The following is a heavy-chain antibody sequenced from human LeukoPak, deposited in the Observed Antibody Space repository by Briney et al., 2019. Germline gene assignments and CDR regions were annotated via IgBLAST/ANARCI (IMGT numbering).Heavy chain of an antibody. Sequence: SETLSLTCAVYGGSFSGYYWSWIRQPPGKGLEWMGEINHSGSTNYNPSLKSRVTISVDTSKNQFSLKLSSVTAADTAVYYCARGGEIGYCTNGVCHTGFDYWGQGTLVTVSS. V-gene: IGHV4-34*01. D-gene: IGHD2-8*01. J-gene: IGHJ4*02. CDR1: GGSFSGYY. CDR3: ARGGEIGYCTNGVCHTGFDY. CDR2: INHSGST.